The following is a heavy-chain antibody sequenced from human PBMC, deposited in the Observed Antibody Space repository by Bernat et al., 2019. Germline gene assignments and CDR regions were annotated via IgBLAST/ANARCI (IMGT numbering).Heavy chain of an antibody. V-gene: IGHV3-23*01. Sequence: EVQLLESGGDFVQPGGSLRLSCAASAFKFGTYTMSWVRQAPGKGLEWVSGILGGGDSTYYADSVKGRFTISRDNSRNTLYLQMNSLRVEDTATYYCAKDKVPDGFCDVDHWGQGTLVTVSS. CDR3: AKDKVPDGFCDVDH. D-gene: IGHD1-1*01. CDR1: AFKFGTYT. CDR2: ILGGGDST. J-gene: IGHJ4*02.